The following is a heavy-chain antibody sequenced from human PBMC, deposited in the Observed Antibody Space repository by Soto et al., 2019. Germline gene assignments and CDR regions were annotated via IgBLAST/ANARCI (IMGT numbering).Heavy chain of an antibody. CDR2: ISFDGSKT. V-gene: IGHV3-30*04. J-gene: IGHJ6*02. D-gene: IGHD6-13*01. CDR1: GFSFSISP. Sequence: QVQLVESGGGVVQPGRSLRLSCAASGFSFSISPMHWVRQAPGKGPEWVALISFDGSKTYYSDSVKGRFTISRDNSKNTVSLQMNNLRPGDAAVYHCANLLNVAAAGTPHYYGVDVWGQGTTVTVS. CDR3: ANLLNVAAAGTPHYYGVDV.